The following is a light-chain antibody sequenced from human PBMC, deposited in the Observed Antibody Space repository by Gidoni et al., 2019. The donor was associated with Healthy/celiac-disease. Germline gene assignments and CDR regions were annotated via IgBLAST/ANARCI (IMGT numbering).Light chain of an antibody. CDR2: LGS. CDR3: RQALQTPRT. Sequence: DIVMTQSPLSLPVTPGEPASLSCRSSQSLLHSNGYNYLDWYLQKPGQSPQLLIYLGSNRASGVPDRFSGSGSGTDVTLKISRVEAEDVGVYYCRQALQTPRTFGQGTKVEIK. CDR1: QSLLHSNGYNY. V-gene: IGKV2-28*01. J-gene: IGKJ1*01.